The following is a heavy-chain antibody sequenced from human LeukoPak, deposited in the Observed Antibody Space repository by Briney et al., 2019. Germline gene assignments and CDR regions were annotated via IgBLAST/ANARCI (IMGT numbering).Heavy chain of an antibody. J-gene: IGHJ4*02. V-gene: IGHV4-39*07. CDR1: GGSISSNSYY. CDR2: IYYSGST. Sequence: SETLSLTCTVSGGSISSNSYYWGWIRQPPGKGLEWIGSIYYSGSTYCNPSLKSRVAISVDSSKNQFSLKLSSVTAADTAMYYCARVKRKYQVLKPLHETPSHYFDYWGQGTLVTVSS. CDR3: ARVKRKYQVLKPLHETPSHYFDY. D-gene: IGHD2-2*01.